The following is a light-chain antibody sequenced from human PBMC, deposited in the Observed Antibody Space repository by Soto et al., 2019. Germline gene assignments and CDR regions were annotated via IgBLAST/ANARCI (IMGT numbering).Light chain of an antibody. J-gene: IGLJ1*01. CDR2: GNS. V-gene: IGLV1-40*01. Sequence: QSVLTQPPSVSGAPGQRVTISCTGSSSNIGAGYDVHWYQQLPGTAPKLLIYGNSNRPSGVPDRFSGSKSGTSASLAITGLQAEDEADYYCQSYDSSLSFYVFGTGTQLTV. CDR3: QSYDSSLSFYV. CDR1: SSNIGAGYD.